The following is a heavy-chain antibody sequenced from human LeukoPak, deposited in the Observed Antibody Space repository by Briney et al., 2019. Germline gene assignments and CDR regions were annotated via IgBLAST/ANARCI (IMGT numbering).Heavy chain of an antibody. V-gene: IGHV4-39*07. J-gene: IGHJ4*02. CDR3: AREVDTAMSPVYFDY. CDR1: GGSISSYY. CDR2: IYYSGST. D-gene: IGHD5-18*01. Sequence: SETLSLTCTVSGGSISSYYWGWIRQPPGKGLEWIGSIYYSGSTYYNPSLKSRVTISVDTSKNQFSLKLSSVTAADTAVYYCAREVDTAMSPVYFDYWGQGTLVTVSS.